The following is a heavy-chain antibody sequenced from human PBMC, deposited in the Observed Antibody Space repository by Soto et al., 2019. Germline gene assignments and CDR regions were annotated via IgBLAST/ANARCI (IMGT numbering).Heavy chain of an antibody. Sequence: AGGSLRLSCAASGFTFSSYAMSWVRQAPGKGLEWVSAISGSGGSTYYADSVKGRFTISRDNSKNTLYLQMNSLRAEDTAVYYCAKDYLSGDYVVGWFDPWGQGTLVTVSS. CDR1: GFTFSSYA. D-gene: IGHD4-17*01. CDR2: ISGSGGST. CDR3: AKDYLSGDYVVGWFDP. V-gene: IGHV3-23*01. J-gene: IGHJ5*02.